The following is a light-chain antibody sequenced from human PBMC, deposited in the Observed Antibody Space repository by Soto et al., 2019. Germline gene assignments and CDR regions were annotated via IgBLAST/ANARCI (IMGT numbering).Light chain of an antibody. J-gene: IGLJ3*02. V-gene: IGLV2-11*01. CDR1: RSDVGGYNY. Sequence: QSALTQPRSVSGSPGQSVTISCTGTRSDVGGYNYVSWYQQHPGKSPKRMIYDVSKRPSGVPDRFSGSKSDNTASLTISGLQAEDEADYYCCSYAGSSLVVFGGGTTLTVL. CDR2: DVS. CDR3: CSYAGSSLVV.